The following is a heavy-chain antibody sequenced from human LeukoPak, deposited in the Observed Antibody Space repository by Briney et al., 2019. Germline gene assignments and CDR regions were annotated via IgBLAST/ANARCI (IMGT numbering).Heavy chain of an antibody. Sequence: GSLRLSCAASGFTFSTYAMSWVRQTPEKGLQWVSTVSGNGGVTYHADSVKGRFTITRDNAKNTLYLQMNSLRAEDTAVYYCAKGQGVYSSSWPNFDYWGQGTLVAVSS. CDR2: VSGNGGVT. CDR1: GFTFSTYA. J-gene: IGHJ4*02. V-gene: IGHV3-23*01. CDR3: AKGQGVYSSSWPNFDY. D-gene: IGHD6-13*01.